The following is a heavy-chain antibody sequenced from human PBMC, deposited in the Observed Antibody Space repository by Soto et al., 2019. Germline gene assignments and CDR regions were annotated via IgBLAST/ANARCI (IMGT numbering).Heavy chain of an antibody. CDR3: AWGSSNWAYYFDF. Sequence: EVHLVESGGGLVQPGGSLRLSCAASGFTFSSYSLNWVRQAPGKGLEWVSYITSSGTTVYYADSVRGRFTISRDNAKTSLYLQMNSLRDDDTAVYYWAWGSSNWAYYFDFWGQGTLVTVSS. V-gene: IGHV3-48*02. J-gene: IGHJ4*02. CDR1: GFTFSSYS. CDR2: ITSSGTTV. D-gene: IGHD6-13*01.